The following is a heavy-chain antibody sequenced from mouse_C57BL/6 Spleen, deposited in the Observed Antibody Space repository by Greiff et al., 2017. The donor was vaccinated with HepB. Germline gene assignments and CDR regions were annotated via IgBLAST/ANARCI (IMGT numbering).Heavy chain of an antibody. CDR2: ISDGGSYT. CDR1: GFTFSSYA. V-gene: IGHV5-4*03. Sequence: EVKLMESGGGLVKPGGSLKLSCAASGFTFSSYAMSWVRQTPEKRLEWVATISDGGSYTYYPDNVKGRFTISRDNAKNNLYLQMSHLKSEDTAMYYCARGEYDYDWFAYWGQGTLVTVSA. D-gene: IGHD2-4*01. J-gene: IGHJ3*01. CDR3: ARGEYDYDWFAY.